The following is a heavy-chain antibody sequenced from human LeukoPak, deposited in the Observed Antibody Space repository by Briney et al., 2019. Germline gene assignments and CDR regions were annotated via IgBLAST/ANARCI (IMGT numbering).Heavy chain of an antibody. D-gene: IGHD6-13*01. V-gene: IGHV3-23*01. CDR2: MSAIGGST. J-gene: IGHJ6*03. CDR1: GFTFSDYA. Sequence: PGGSLRLSCAASGFTFSDYAMSWVRQAPGKGLEWVSSMSAIGGSTFYADSMKGHFTISRDNSKDTLYLQMNSLRVEDTAVYYCAKDQSSSWYPSHMDVWGKGTTATVSS. CDR3: AKDQSSSWYPSHMDV.